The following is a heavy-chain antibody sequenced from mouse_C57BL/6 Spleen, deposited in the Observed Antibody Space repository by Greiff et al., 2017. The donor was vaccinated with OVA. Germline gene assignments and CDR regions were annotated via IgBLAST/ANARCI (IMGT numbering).Heavy chain of an antibody. CDR1: GFTFSDYG. J-gene: IGHJ3*01. D-gene: IGHD1-1*01. CDR2: ISSGSSTI. CDR3: ARTPSITTVVPFAY. V-gene: IGHV5-17*01. Sequence: EVMLVESGGGLVKPGGSLKLSCAASGFTFSDYGMHWVRQAPEKGLEWVAYISSGSSTIYYADTVKGRFTISRDNAKNTLFLQMTSLRSEDTAMYYCARTPSITTVVPFAYWGQGTLVTVSA.